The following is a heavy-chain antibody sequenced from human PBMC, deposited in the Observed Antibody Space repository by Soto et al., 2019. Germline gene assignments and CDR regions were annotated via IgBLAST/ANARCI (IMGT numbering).Heavy chain of an antibody. V-gene: IGHV1-8*01. D-gene: IGHD2-21*01. CDR1: GYTFATYD. Sequence: QVQLVQSGAEVKTPGASVKVSCKASGYTFATYDINWVRQAPGQVLEWMGWMNHNSGNTGAAQKFQGRLTMTRDTALSVAHMGPGSLSNVKTAVYYCARRDGYNFNWLDAWGLGTLGTVAA. J-gene: IGHJ5*02. CDR3: ARRDGYNFNWLDA. CDR2: MNHNSGNT.